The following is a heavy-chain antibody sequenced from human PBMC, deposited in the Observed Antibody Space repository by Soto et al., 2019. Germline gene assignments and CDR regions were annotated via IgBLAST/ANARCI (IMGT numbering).Heavy chain of an antibody. CDR1: GFAFSNAW. CDR2: IKSKAHGGTT. D-gene: IGHD2-21*02. CDR3: AKWRADIVVVTAHDYGMDV. Sequence: PGGSLRLSCAASGFAFSNAWINWVRQAPGKGLEWVGRIKSKAHGGTTDSVKGRFTISRDNSKNTLYLQMNSLRAEDTAVYYCAKWRADIVVVTAHDYGMDVWGQGTTVTVSS. V-gene: IGHV3-15*07. J-gene: IGHJ6*02.